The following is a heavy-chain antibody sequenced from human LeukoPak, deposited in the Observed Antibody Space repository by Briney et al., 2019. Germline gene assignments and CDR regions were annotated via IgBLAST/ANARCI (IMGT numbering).Heavy chain of an antibody. J-gene: IGHJ2*01. CDR3: ARDLYCSSTSCYPSSYWYFDF. Sequence: SETLSLTCTVSGGSISDYYWSWIRQPAGKGLEWIGRIYTSGSTNYNPSLKNRVTMSIDTSKNQLSLKLSSVTAADTAVYFCARDLYCSSTSCYPSSYWYFDFWGRGTLVTVSS. CDR1: GGSISDYY. CDR2: IYTSGST. V-gene: IGHV4-4*07. D-gene: IGHD2-2*01.